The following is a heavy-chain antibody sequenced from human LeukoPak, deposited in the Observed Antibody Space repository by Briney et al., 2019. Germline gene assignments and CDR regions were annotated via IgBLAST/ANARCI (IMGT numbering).Heavy chain of an antibody. J-gene: IGHJ4*02. CDR2: ISGSGGST. Sequence: GGSLRLSCAASGFTFSSYAMSWVRQAPGKGLEWVSAISGSGGSTYYADSVEGRFTISRDNSKNTLYLQMNSLRAEDTAVYYCARSSIIAAAGPYYFDYWGQGTLVTVSS. CDR3: ARSSIIAAAGPYYFDY. V-gene: IGHV3-23*01. CDR1: GFTFSSYA. D-gene: IGHD6-13*01.